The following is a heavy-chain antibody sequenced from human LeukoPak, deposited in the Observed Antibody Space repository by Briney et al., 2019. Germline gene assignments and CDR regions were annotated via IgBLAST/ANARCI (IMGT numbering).Heavy chain of an antibody. CDR1: GFTFSSYA. CDR2: IRYDGSNK. D-gene: IGHD1/OR15-1a*01. V-gene: IGHV3-30*02. J-gene: IGHJ4*02. CDR3: AKEEQRYFDY. Sequence: GGSLRLSCAASGFTFSSYAMTWVRQAPGKGLEWVAFIRYDGSNKYYADSVKGRFTISRDNSKNTLYLQMNSLRAEDTAVYYCAKEEQRYFDYWGQGTLVTVSS.